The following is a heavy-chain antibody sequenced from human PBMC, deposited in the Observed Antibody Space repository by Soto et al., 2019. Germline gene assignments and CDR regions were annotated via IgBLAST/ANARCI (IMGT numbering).Heavy chain of an antibody. CDR2: IWYDGSNK. V-gene: IGHV3-33*01. J-gene: IGHJ6*02. D-gene: IGHD2-21*01. Sequence: QVQLVESGGGVVQPGRSLRLSCAAAGFTFSSYGMHWVRQAPGKGLEWVAVIWYDGSNKYYADSVKGRFTISRDNSKNTLYLQMNSLRAEDTAVYYCARGQHLDYYYYGMDVWGQGTTFTVSS. CDR3: ARGQHLDYYYYGMDV. CDR1: GFTFSSYG.